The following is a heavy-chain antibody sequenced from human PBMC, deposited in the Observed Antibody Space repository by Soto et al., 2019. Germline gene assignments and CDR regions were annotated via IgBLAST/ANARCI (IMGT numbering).Heavy chain of an antibody. J-gene: IGHJ4*02. D-gene: IGHD1-1*01. CDR3: ARISWNDGWGHTDY. CDR1: GFTFSDYA. V-gene: IGHV3-30-3*01. CDR2: ISHDGSNK. Sequence: QVQLVESGGGVVQPGRSLRLSCAASGFTFSDYAMHWVRQAPGKGLEWVAVISHDGSNKYYADSVKGRFTISRDNSKNTLYLQMNSLRADDTAVHDCARISWNDGWGHTDYWGQGTLVTVSS.